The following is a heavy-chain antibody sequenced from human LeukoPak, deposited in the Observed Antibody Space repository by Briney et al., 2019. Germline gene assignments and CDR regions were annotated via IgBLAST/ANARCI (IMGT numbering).Heavy chain of an antibody. V-gene: IGHV3-74*03. J-gene: IGHJ4*02. CDR1: GFTFSRYW. Sequence: GGSLRLSCAASGFTFSRYWMHWVRQAPGKGLGWVSRINSDGSSTTYADSVKGRFTISRDSAKNTLYLQMNSLRAEDTAVYYCARDPATEYYFDYWGQGTLVTVSS. CDR3: ARDPATEYYFDY. CDR2: INSDGSST. D-gene: IGHD6-6*01.